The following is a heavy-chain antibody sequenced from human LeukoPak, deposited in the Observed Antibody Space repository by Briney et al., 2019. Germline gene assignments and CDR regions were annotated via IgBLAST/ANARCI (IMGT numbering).Heavy chain of an antibody. D-gene: IGHD6-13*01. V-gene: IGHV4-59*01. CDR3: ARELYSSSWYYYYGMDV. CDR1: GGSISTYS. Sequence: SETLSLTCTVSGGSISTYSWSWIRQPPGKGLEWIGLIYDGGSTYYNPSLKSRVTISVDTSKNQFSLKLSSVTAADTAVYYCARELYSSSWYYYYGMDVWGQGTTVTVSS. CDR2: IYDGGST. J-gene: IGHJ6*02.